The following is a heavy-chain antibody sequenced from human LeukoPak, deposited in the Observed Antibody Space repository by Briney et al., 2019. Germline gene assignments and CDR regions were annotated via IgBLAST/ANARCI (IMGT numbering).Heavy chain of an antibody. Sequence: GASVKVSCKASGYTFTGYYMHWVRQAPGQGLEWMGRINPNSGGTNYAQKFQGRVTMTRDTSISTAYMELSRLRSDDTAVYYCARVPVATRLYGSGSYYIDYWGQGTLVTVSS. CDR1: GYTFTGYY. V-gene: IGHV1-2*02. D-gene: IGHD3-10*01. J-gene: IGHJ4*02. CDR3: ARVPVATRLYGSGSYYIDY. CDR2: INPNSGGT.